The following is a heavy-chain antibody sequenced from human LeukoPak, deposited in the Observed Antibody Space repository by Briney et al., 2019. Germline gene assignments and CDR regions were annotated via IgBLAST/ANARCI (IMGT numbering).Heavy chain of an antibody. CDR3: ARDRAVAGLFDN. D-gene: IGHD6-19*01. CDR2: IKEDGGEQ. Sequence: GGSLRLSCAASGFTFSTYWMTWVRQTPGKGLEWVANIKEDGGEQNYVDSVEGRFTISRDNTKNSVFLQMNSLRAEDTAVYYCARDRAVAGLFDNWGQGTLVTVSS. J-gene: IGHJ4*02. V-gene: IGHV3-7*01. CDR1: GFTFSTYW.